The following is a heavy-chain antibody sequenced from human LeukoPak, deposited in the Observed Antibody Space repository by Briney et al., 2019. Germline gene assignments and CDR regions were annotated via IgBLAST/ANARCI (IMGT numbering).Heavy chain of an antibody. Sequence: PSETLSLTCTVSGGSISSYYWSWIRQPPGKGLEWIGYIYYSGGTNYNPSLKSRVTISVDTSKNQFSLKLSSVTAADTAVYYCARSKDFWSGYYLDYWGQGTLVTVSS. CDR2: IYYSGGT. J-gene: IGHJ4*02. CDR1: GGSISSYY. V-gene: IGHV4-59*01. D-gene: IGHD3-3*01. CDR3: ARSKDFWSGYYLDY.